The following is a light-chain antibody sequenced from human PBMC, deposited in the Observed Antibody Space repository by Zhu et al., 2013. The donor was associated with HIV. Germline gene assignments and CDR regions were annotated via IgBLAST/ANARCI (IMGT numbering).Light chain of an antibody. CDR2: DVT. V-gene: IGLV2-14*03. CDR1: SSDVGNYNY. Sequence: QSTLTQPASVSGSPGQSITISCTGTSSDVGNYNYVSWYQQYPGKVPKLMIYDVTNRPSGVSNRFSGSKSGNTASLTISGLQAEDEADYYCTSYTTSKTLVFGTGTRVTVV. J-gene: IGLJ1*01. CDR3: TSYTTSKTLV.